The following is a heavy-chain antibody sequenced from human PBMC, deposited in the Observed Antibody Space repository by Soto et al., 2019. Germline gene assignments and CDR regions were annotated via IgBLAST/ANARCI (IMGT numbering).Heavy chain of an antibody. CDR1: GGSISSCGYS. CDR2: IYHSGST. V-gene: IGHV4-30-2*01. J-gene: IGHJ6*02. CDR3: ARHVKGSHGYCYGMDV. Sequence: PSETLSLTCAVSGGSISSCGYSWSWIRQPPGKGLEWIGYIYHSGSTYYNPSLKSRVTISVDRSKNQFSLKLSSVTAADTAVYYCARHVKGSHGYCYGMDVWGQGTTVTVSS.